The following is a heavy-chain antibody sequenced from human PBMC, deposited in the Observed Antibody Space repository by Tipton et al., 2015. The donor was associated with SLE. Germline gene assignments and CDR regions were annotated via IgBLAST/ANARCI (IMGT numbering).Heavy chain of an antibody. D-gene: IGHD3-9*01. CDR3: ARVIFTREGYYFDY. CDR2: ISASGATI. J-gene: IGHJ4*01. CDR1: GFSFNIYS. V-gene: IGHV3-48*02. Sequence: GSLRLSCAASGFSFNIYSMNWVRLAPGKGLEWISYISASGATIDYAESVKGRFTISRDNAGNSLYLQMNSLRDEDTAVYYCARVIFTREGYYFDYWGHGTLVTVSA.